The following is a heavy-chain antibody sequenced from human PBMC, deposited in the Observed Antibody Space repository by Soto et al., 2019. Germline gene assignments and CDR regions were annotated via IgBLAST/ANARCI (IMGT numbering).Heavy chain of an antibody. J-gene: IGHJ4*02. CDR3: ATGLGYCSGGSCYPNYFDY. D-gene: IGHD2-15*01. CDR1: GYTLTELS. V-gene: IGHV1-24*01. CDR2: FDPEDGET. Sequence: GASVKVCCKVSGYTLTELSMHWVRQAPGKGLEWMGGFDPEDGETIYAQKLQGRVTMTEDTSTDTAYMELSSLRSEDTAVYYCATGLGYCSGGSCYPNYFDYWGQGTLVTVSS.